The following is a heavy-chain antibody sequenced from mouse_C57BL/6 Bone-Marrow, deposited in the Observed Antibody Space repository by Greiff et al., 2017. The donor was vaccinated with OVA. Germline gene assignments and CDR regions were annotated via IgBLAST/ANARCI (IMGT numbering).Heavy chain of an antibody. V-gene: IGHV1-63*01. D-gene: IGHD1-1*01. Sequence: QVQLKESGAELVRPGTSVKMSCKASGYTFTNYWIGWAKQRPGHGLEWIGDIYPGGGYTNYNEKFKGKATLTADKSSSTAYMQFSSLTSEDSAIYYCARWSPIYYYGSSYAMDYWGQGTSVTVSS. CDR3: ARWSPIYYYGSSYAMDY. CDR1: GYTFTNYW. J-gene: IGHJ4*01. CDR2: IYPGGGYT.